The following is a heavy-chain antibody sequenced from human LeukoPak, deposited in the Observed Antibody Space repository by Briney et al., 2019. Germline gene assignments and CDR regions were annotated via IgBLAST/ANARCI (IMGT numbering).Heavy chain of an antibody. CDR2: ISSSGSTI. CDR1: GFTFSDYY. Sequence: GGSLRLSCAASGFTFSDYYMSWIRRAPGKGLEWVSYISSSGSTIYYADSVKGRFTISRDNAKNSLYLQMNSLRAEDTAVYYCAKGGYCGGDCLDAFDIWGQGTMVTVSS. D-gene: IGHD2-21*01. V-gene: IGHV3-11*01. J-gene: IGHJ3*02. CDR3: AKGGYCGGDCLDAFDI.